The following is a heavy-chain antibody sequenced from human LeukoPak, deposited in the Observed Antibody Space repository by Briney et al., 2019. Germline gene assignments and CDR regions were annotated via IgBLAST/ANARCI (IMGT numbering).Heavy chain of an antibody. J-gene: IGHJ4*02. D-gene: IGHD5-12*01. V-gene: IGHV3-23*01. Sequence: GGSLRLSCAASGFTFSSYAMNWVRQAPGKGLEWVSIVSGDNTYYADSVKGRFTISRDNSRNTLYLQVNSLRAEDTAVYYCATASGYARFDYWGQGTLVTVSS. CDR2: VSGDNT. CDR1: GFTFSSYA. CDR3: ATASGYARFDY.